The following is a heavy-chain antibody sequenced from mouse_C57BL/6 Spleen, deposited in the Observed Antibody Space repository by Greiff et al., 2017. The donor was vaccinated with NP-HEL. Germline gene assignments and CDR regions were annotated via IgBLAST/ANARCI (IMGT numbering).Heavy chain of an antibody. Sequence: EVKLEESGGGLVQPGGSMKLSCVASGFTFSNYWMNWVRQSPEKGLEWVAQIRLKSDNYATHYAESVKGRFTISRDDSKSSVYLQMNNLRAEDTGIYYCTAGYGSYYYAMDYWGQGTSVTVSS. D-gene: IGHD1-1*01. CDR1: GFTFSNYW. V-gene: IGHV6-3*01. J-gene: IGHJ4*01. CDR2: IRLKSDNYAT. CDR3: TAGYGSYYYAMDY.